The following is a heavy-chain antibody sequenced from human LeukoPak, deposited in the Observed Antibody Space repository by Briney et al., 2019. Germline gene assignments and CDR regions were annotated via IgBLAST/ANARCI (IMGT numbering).Heavy chain of an antibody. D-gene: IGHD3-22*01. CDR2: IWYDGTNK. V-gene: IGHV3-33*01. CDR1: GFTFSSYG. CDR3: ARDLDSSGYYPDY. J-gene: IGHJ4*02. Sequence: GGSLRLSCAASGFTFSSYGMHWVRQAPDKGLEWVAVIWYDGTNKYYANSVKGRFTISRDNSKNTLYLQMNSLRAEDTAVYYCARDLDSSGYYPDYWGQGTLVTVSS.